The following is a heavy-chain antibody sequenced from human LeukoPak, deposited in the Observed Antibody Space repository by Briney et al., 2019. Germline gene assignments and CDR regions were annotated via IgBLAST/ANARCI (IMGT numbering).Heavy chain of an antibody. D-gene: IGHD3-16*02. CDR2: ISSNGGST. Sequence: PGGSLRLSCSASGFTFRSYAMHWVRQAPGKGLEYVSAISSNGGSTYYADSVKGRFTISRDNSKNTLYLQMSSLRAEDTAVYYCVKEVRKSMITFGGVIAPLDYWGQGTLVTVSS. V-gene: IGHV3-64D*06. CDR3: VKEVRKSMITFGGVIAPLDY. CDR1: GFTFRSYA. J-gene: IGHJ4*02.